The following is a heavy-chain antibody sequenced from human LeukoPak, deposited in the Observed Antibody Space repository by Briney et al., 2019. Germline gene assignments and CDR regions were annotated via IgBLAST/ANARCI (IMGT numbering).Heavy chain of an antibody. CDR2: IYGSGRT. D-gene: IGHD6-19*01. J-gene: IGHJ4*02. CDR1: GDSLSSHY. CDR3: ARNVGWYSHDS. Sequence: SSETLSLTCTVSGDSLSSHYWSWIRQPPGKGLEWIGYIYGSGRTNYDPCLKSRVTISEDTSKNHFSLKLTSVTAADTAVYYCARNVGWYSHDSWGQGTLVTVSS. V-gene: IGHV4-59*08.